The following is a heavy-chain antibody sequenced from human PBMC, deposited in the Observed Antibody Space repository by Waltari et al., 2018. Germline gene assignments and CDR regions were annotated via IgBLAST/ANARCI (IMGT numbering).Heavy chain of an antibody. J-gene: IGHJ4*02. D-gene: IGHD2-8*02. V-gene: IGHV3-30*03. CDR3: ARDVDYTGHVWVNVGDY. CDR2: ISYDDKK. CDR1: GFTFSEYA. Sequence: QVQLVESGGGVVQPGRSLRLACTASGFTFSEYAMHWVRQAPGKGLEWVAVISYDDKKYYADSVKGRFAISRDNSKITLYLQINSLRAEDTAVYYCARDVDYTGHVWVNVGDYWGQGTLVSVSS.